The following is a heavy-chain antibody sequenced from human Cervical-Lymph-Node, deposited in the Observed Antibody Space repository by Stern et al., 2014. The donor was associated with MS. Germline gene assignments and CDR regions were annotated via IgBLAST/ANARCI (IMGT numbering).Heavy chain of an antibody. Sequence: EVQLVESGGGLVQPGGSLRLSCAASGFTFSRYAMNWVRQAPGKGLEWVAFISDIGRTIYYADSVQGRFTISRDNADNSLFLQMNSLRNEDTAVYYCARDKGYSGYGMDVWGQGTTVTVSS. D-gene: IGHD5-12*01. J-gene: IGHJ6*02. CDR3: ARDKGYSGYGMDV. V-gene: IGHV3-48*02. CDR1: GFTFSRYA. CDR2: ISDIGRTI.